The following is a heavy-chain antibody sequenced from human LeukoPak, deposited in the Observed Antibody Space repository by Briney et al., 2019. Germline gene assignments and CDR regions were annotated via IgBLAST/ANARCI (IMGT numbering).Heavy chain of an antibody. CDR2: ISGSGGST. Sequence: GGSLRLSCAASGFTFSSYGMSWVRQAPGKGLEWVSAISGSGGSTNYADSVKGRFTISRDNSKNTLYLQMNSLRAEDTAVYYCASRYSSSWYYFDYWGQGTLVTVSS. J-gene: IGHJ4*02. V-gene: IGHV3-23*01. CDR1: GFTFSSYG. CDR3: ASRYSSSWYYFDY. D-gene: IGHD6-13*01.